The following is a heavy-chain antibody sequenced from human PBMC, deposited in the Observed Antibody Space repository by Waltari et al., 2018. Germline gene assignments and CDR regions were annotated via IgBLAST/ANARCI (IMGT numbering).Heavy chain of an antibody. CDR3: ASLSGQWFGELRTPIDY. CDR1: GYTLTELS. J-gene: IGHJ4*02. CDR2: VYPEDGET. D-gene: IGHD3-10*01. V-gene: IGHV1-24*01. Sequence: QVQLVQSGAEVKKPGASVKVSCKVSGYTLTELSMHWVRQAPGKGLEWMGGVYPEDGETIYARKCQGRVTMTEDTSTDAAYMELSSLRSEDTAVYYCASLSGQWFGELRTPIDYWGQGTLVTVSS.